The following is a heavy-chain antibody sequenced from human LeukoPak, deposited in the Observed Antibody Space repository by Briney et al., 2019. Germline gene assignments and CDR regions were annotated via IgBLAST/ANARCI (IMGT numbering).Heavy chain of an antibody. CDR1: GGSISSSSYY. J-gene: IGHJ3*02. CDR2: IYYSGST. Sequence: SETLSLTCTVSGGSISSSSYYWGWIRQPPGKGLEWIGSIYYSGSTYYNPSLKSRVTISVDTSKNKFSLELNSVTAADTAVYYCARPAYRGSYYDAFDIWGQGTMVTVSS. V-gene: IGHV4-39*01. CDR3: ARPAYRGSYYDAFDI. D-gene: IGHD1-26*01.